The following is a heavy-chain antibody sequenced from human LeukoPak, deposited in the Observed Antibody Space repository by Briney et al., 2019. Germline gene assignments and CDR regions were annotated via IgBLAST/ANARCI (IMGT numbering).Heavy chain of an antibody. CDR3: ARDAYIDRYFDY. J-gene: IGHJ4*02. Sequence: GGSLRLSRAASGFTYSNYWMSWVRQAPGKGLEWVANIKQDGRERYYVDSVKGRFTISRDNAKNSMYLQMNSLRADDTAVYYCARDAYIDRYFDYWGQGTLVTVSS. CDR1: GFTYSNYW. D-gene: IGHD3-22*01. CDR2: IKQDGRER. V-gene: IGHV3-7*01.